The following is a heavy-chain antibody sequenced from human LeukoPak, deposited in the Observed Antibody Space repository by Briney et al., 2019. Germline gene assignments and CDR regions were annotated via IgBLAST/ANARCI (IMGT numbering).Heavy chain of an antibody. D-gene: IGHD6-13*01. J-gene: IGHJ4*02. CDR1: GYTFTSYD. V-gene: IGHV1-18*01. CDR2: ISAYNGNT. Sequence: ASVKVSCKASGYTFTSYDITWVRQAPGQGLEWMGWISAYNGNTNYAQKLQGRVTMTTDTSTSTAYMELRSLRSDDTAVYYCARDSVAAAGRAGRPFDYWGQGTLVTVSS. CDR3: ARDSVAAAGRAGRPFDY.